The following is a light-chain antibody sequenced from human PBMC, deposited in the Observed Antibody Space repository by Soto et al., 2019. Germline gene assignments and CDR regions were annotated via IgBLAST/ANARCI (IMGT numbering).Light chain of an antibody. CDR1: QNINNW. CDR3: QHMRT. J-gene: IGKJ1*01. CDR2: DAS. Sequence: DIQMTQSPSTLSASIGDRVTITCRASQNINNWIAWYQQKPGKAPKFLIYDASTLESGVPSRFSGSGFGTEFCLRSSSLRPDDFGSYYCQHMRTFGQGTMVEMK. V-gene: IGKV1-5*01.